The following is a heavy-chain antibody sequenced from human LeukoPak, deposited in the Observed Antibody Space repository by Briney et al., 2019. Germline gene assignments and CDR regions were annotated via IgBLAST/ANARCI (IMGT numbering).Heavy chain of an antibody. D-gene: IGHD3-10*01. CDR2: INPNSGGT. J-gene: IGHJ3*02. CDR3: ARAAWFGESGAFDI. V-gene: IGHV1-2*02. Sequence: ASVKVSCKASGYTFTGYYMHWVRQAPGQGLEWMGWINPNSGGTNYAQKFQGRVTMTRDTSISTAYMELSRLRSDDTAVYYCARAAWFGESGAFDIWGQGTMVTVSS. CDR1: GYTFTGYY.